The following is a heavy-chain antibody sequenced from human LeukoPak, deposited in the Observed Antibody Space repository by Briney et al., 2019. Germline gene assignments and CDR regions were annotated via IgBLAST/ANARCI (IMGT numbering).Heavy chain of an antibody. Sequence: PGGSLRLSCAASGFTFSSYAMNWVRQAPGKGLEWVSYISSSSSYTNYADSVKGRFTISRDNAKNSLYLQMNSLRAEDTAVYYCASSDYFDYWGQGTLVTVSS. CDR2: ISSSSSYT. V-gene: IGHV3-21*05. CDR3: ASSDYFDY. CDR1: GFTFSSYA. J-gene: IGHJ4*02.